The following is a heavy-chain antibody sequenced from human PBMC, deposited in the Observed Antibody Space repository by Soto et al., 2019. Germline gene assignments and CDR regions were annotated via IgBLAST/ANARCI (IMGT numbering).Heavy chain of an antibody. CDR3: ARTYSSSSWERFDY. Sequence: ASVKVSCKASGGTFSSYAISWVRQAPGQGLEWMGGIIPIFGTANYAQKFRGRATITADKSTSTAYMELSSLRSEDTAVYYCARTYSSSSWERFDYWGQGTLVTVSS. V-gene: IGHV1-69*06. D-gene: IGHD6-6*01. CDR1: GGTFSSYA. CDR2: IIPIFGTA. J-gene: IGHJ4*02.